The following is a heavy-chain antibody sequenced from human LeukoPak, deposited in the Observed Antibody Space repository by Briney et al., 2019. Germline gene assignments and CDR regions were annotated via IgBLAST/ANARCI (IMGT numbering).Heavy chain of an antibody. J-gene: IGHJ4*02. CDR1: GFTFTTFG. Sequence: QPGRSLRLSCAASGFTFTTFGIHWVRQAPGKGLEWVAAISPHGNIEYYTDSVKGRFTISRDNSKNMIYLQMNSLRGENSAVYYCAKINNNDDYWGQGNLVTVSS. CDR3: AKINNNDDY. V-gene: IGHV3-30*18. D-gene: IGHD1/OR15-1a*01. CDR2: ISPHGNIE.